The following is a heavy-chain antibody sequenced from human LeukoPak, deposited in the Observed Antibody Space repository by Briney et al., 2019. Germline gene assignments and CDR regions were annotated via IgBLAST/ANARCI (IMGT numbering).Heavy chain of an antibody. J-gene: IGHJ4*02. D-gene: IGHD5-18*01. V-gene: IGHV3-15*01. CDR1: GLTFSNAW. CDR2: VTSKTDGGTT. Sequence: GGSLRLSCAASGLTFSNAWMSWVRQAPGKGLEWVGRVTSKTDGGTTDYAAPVKGRFTISRDDSKNTPYLQMNSLRTEDTAVYYCTTDKLWFSYWGQGTLVTVSS. CDR3: TTDKLWFSY.